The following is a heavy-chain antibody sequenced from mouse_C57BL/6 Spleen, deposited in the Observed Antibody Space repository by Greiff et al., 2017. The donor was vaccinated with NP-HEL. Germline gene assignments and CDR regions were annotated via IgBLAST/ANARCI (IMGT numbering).Heavy chain of an antibody. V-gene: IGHV1-7*01. J-gene: IGHJ3*01. D-gene: IGHD6-2*01. CDR1: GYTFTSYW. Sequence: VQLQQSGADLVKPGASVKLSCKASGYTFTSYWMHWVKQRPGQGLEWIGYINPSSGYTKYNQKVKDKATLTADKSSSTAYMQLSSLTYEDSAVSYCAWGVISAGFSWFAYWGQGTLVTVSA. CDR3: AWGVISAGFSWFAY. CDR2: INPSSGYT.